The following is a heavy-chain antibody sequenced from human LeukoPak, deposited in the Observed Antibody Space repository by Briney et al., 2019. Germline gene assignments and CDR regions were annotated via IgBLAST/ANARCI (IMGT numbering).Heavy chain of an antibody. D-gene: IGHD6-6*01. Sequence: PGGSLRLSCAASGFTFSSYAMHWVRQAPGKGLEWVALISHDGSEKYYADSVRGRFTISRDISKNTLFLQMNSLTTEDTSIYYCASVLDYWGQGVLVTVSS. V-gene: IGHV3-30*04. CDR2: ISHDGSEK. J-gene: IGHJ4*02. CDR1: GFTFSSYA. CDR3: ASVLDY.